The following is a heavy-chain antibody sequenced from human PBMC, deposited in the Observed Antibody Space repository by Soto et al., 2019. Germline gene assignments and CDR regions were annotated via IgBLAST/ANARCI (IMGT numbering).Heavy chain of an antibody. Sequence: QVQLQESGPGLVKPSQTLSLTCTVSGGSISSGGYYWSWIRQHPGKGLEWIGYIYYSGSTYYNPSLKSRVTISVDTSKTQFSLKLSSVTAADTAVYYCARVFSGDYVRWFDPWGQGTLVTVSS. V-gene: IGHV4-31*03. J-gene: IGHJ5*02. CDR1: GGSISSGGYY. CDR2: IYYSGST. D-gene: IGHD4-17*01. CDR3: ARVFSGDYVRWFDP.